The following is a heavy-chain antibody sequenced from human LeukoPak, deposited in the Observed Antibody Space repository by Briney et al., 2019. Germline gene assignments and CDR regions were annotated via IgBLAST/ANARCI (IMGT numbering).Heavy chain of an antibody. CDR1: GFIVSNYY. CDR3: ARASDPWLQLT. CDR2: IKQDGSEK. V-gene: IGHV3-7*05. D-gene: IGHD5-24*01. J-gene: IGHJ5*02. Sequence: PGGSLRLSCAASGFIVSNYYMSWVRQAPGKGLEWVGNIKQDGSEKRYADSVRGRFSISRDNAQTSLYLQMNSLRAEDTAVYYCARASDPWLQLTWGQGTLVTVSS.